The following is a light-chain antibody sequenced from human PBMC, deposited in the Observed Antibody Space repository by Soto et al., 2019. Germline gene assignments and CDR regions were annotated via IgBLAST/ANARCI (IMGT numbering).Light chain of an antibody. J-gene: IGKJ1*01. CDR2: AAS. V-gene: IGKV3-15*01. Sequence: ETVMTQSPVTLSVSPGDTATLSCRASQRVSSHLAWYQQKPGQAPRLLIYAASTRATGIPVRFSGSGSGTDFTLTISRLEPEDFTVYYCHHYETFGQGTKVDIK. CDR3: HHYET. CDR1: QRVSSH.